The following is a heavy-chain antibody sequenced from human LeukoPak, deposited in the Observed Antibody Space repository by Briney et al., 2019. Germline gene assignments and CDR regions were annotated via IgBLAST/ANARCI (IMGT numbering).Heavy chain of an antibody. CDR1: GFTVSSNY. CDR2: IYSGGST. Sequence: HPGGSLRLSCAASGFTVSSNYMSWVRQAPGKGLEWVSVIYSGGSTYYADSVKGRFTISRDNSKNTLYLQMNTLRAEDTAIYYCAKDRTVGASYWYFDLWGRGTLVTVSS. CDR3: AKDRTVGASYWYFDL. J-gene: IGHJ2*01. D-gene: IGHD1-26*01. V-gene: IGHV3-53*01.